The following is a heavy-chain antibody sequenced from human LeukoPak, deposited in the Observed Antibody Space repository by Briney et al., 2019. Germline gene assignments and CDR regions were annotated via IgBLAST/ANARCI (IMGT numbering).Heavy chain of an antibody. V-gene: IGHV3-7*01. J-gene: IGHJ4*02. D-gene: IGHD3-22*01. CDR2: IKQDGSEK. CDR3: ARDREGSGYYY. Sequence: GGSLRLSCAASGFTFSSYWMSWVRQAPGKGLEWVANIKQDGSEKNYVDAVKGRFTISRDNAKNSLYLQMNSLRAEDTAVYYCARDREGSGYYYWGQETLVTVSS. CDR1: GFTFSSYW.